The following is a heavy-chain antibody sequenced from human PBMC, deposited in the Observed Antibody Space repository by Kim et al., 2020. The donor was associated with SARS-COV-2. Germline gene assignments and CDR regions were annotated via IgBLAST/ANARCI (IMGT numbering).Heavy chain of an antibody. D-gene: IGHD3-10*01. V-gene: IGHV3-30*02. Sequence: KGRFTIYRDNSQNTLYLQMNSLRAEDTAVYYCAKGQNYYGSGSYYNVPDYWGQGTLVTVSS. CDR3: AKGQNYYGSGSYYNVPDY. J-gene: IGHJ4*02.